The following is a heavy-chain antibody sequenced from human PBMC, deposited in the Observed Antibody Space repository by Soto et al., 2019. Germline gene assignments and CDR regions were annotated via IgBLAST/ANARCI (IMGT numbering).Heavy chain of an antibody. V-gene: IGHV4-39*01. CDR2: IYYSGST. J-gene: IGHJ4*02. Sequence: SETLSLTCTVSGGSISSSSYYWGWIRQPPGKGLEWIGSIYYSGSTYYNPSLKSRVTISVDTSKNQFSLKLSSVTAADTAVYYCARHYVGLELLRFFDYWGQGTLVTVSS. D-gene: IGHD1-7*01. CDR1: GGSISSSSYY. CDR3: ARHYVGLELLRFFDY.